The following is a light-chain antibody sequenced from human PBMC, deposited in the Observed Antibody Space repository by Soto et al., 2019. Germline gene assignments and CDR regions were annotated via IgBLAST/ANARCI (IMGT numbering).Light chain of an antibody. CDR1: QSISSY. V-gene: IGKV1-39*01. CDR2: AAS. J-gene: IGKJ4*01. Sequence: DIPMTQSPSSLSASLGDRVTITCPASQSISSYLNWYQQKPGKAPKLLIYAASSLQSGVPSRFNGNGYGTDFTLTISSLQPEDFATYYCQQSYSTHLTFGGGPKVEIK. CDR3: QQSYSTHLT.